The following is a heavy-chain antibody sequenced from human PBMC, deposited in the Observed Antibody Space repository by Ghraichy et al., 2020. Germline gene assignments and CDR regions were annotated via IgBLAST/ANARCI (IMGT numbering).Heavy chain of an antibody. D-gene: IGHD2-15*01. CDR3: ARHGGYCSCDSCYTDYYMDV. Sequence: GESLNISCKISGYTFTDFWIGWVRQVPGKGLEWMGIVYPGDSDTTYNPSFQGRVTISADRSISTAYLQWSSLEASDTAIYYLARHGGYCSCDSCYTDYYMDVWGKGTAVTVSS. CDR1: GYTFTDFW. V-gene: IGHV5-51*01. J-gene: IGHJ6*03. CDR2: VYPGDSDT.